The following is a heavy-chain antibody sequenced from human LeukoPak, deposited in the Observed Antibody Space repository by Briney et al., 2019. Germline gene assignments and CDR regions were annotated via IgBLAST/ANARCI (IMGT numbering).Heavy chain of an antibody. J-gene: IGHJ3*02. V-gene: IGHV1-18*01. CDR2: ISAYNGNT. Sequence: ASVKVSCKASSYTFTSYGISWVRQAPGQGLEWMGWISAYNGNTNYAQKHQGRVTMTTDTSTSTAYMDLRSLRSDDTAVYYCARRSYYDSSGYRSDAFDIWGQGTMVTVSS. CDR3: ARRSYYDSSGYRSDAFDI. D-gene: IGHD3-22*01. CDR1: SYTFTSYG.